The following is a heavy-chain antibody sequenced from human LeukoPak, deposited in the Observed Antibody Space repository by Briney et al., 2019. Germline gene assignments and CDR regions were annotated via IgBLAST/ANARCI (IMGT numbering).Heavy chain of an antibody. V-gene: IGHV4-39*07. CDR3: ARGASRYCSSTSCYSPYYYYGMDV. Sequence: PSETLSLTCTVSGGPISSSRYYWGWIRQPPGKGLEWIGSIYYSGSTYYNPSLKSRVTISVDTSKNQFSLKLSSVTAADTAVYYCARGASRYCSSTSCYSPYYYYGMDVWGQGTTVTVSS. CDR1: GGPISSSRYY. J-gene: IGHJ6*02. D-gene: IGHD2-2*02. CDR2: IYYSGST.